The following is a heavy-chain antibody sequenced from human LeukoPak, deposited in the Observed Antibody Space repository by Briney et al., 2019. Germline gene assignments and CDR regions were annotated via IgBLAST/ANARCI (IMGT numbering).Heavy chain of an antibody. CDR2: INHSGST. CDR1: GGSFSGYY. D-gene: IGHD2-15*01. CDR3: ARQTRYCSGGSCYSYYYYMDV. V-gene: IGHV4-34*01. Sequence: PSETLSLTCAVYGGSFSGYYWSWIRQPPGKGLEWIGEINHSGSTNYNPSLKSQVTMSVDTSKNQFSLKLSSVTAADTAVYYCARQTRYCSGGSCYSYYYYMDVWGKGTTVTISS. J-gene: IGHJ6*03.